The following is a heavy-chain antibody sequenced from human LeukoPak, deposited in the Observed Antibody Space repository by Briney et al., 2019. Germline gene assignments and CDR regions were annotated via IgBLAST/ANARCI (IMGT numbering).Heavy chain of an antibody. D-gene: IGHD5-18*01. CDR3: AKGRHGYIFYFDY. V-gene: IGHV3-74*01. Sequence: GGSLRLSCAASGFTFSSYWMHWVRQAPGKGLVWVSRINSDGSSTSADSVKGRFTISRDNAKNALYLQMNSLRAEDTAVYYCAKGRHGYIFYFDYWGQGTVVTVSS. CDR1: GFTFSSYW. J-gene: IGHJ4*02. CDR2: INSDGSST.